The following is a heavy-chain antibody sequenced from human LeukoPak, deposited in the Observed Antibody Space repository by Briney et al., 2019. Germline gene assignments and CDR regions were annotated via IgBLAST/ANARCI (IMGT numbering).Heavy chain of an antibody. CDR1: GFTFSTYS. J-gene: IGHJ4*02. CDR2: VSSSSSYI. V-gene: IGHV3-21*04. CDR3: ASQALPVYSWFGELFPGFDY. D-gene: IGHD3-10*01. Sequence: SGGSLRLSGAASGFTFSTYSMNWVRQAPGKGLEWVSSVSSSSSYIYYADSVKGRFTISRDNAKNSLILQMNSLRAEDTAVYYCASQALPVYSWFGELFPGFDYWGQGTLVTVSS.